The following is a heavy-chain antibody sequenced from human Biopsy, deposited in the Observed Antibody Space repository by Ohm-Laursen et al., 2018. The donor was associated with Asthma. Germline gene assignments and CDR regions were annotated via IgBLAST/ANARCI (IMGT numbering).Heavy chain of an antibody. J-gene: IGHJ6*02. CDR3: ASGPEWYGLDV. D-gene: IGHD3-3*01. CDR1: GGSIISSSW. CDR2: IYHSGPT. Sequence: PGTLSLTCTVSGGSIISSSWWSWVRQTPGKGLEWIGEIYHSGPTNYNPSLKSRVTISVDKSKNQFSLKLTSVTAADTAVYYCASGPEWYGLDVWGQGTTVTVSS. V-gene: IGHV4-4*03.